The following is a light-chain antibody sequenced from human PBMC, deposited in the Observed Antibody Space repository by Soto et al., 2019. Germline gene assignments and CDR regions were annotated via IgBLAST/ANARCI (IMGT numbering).Light chain of an antibody. CDR2: WGI. CDR3: HQEYGSPPRT. V-gene: IGKV4-1*01. Sequence: DIVMTQSPDSLAVSLGERATTNCKSSQSVLYSSRNKNYLAWYQQKPGQSAKLVISWGIIRESGVPDLFSGSGSGIDFTRTISSLQDEDVAVYFCHQEYGSPPRTVGQGTEVEIK. J-gene: IGKJ1*01. CDR1: QSVLYSSRNKNY.